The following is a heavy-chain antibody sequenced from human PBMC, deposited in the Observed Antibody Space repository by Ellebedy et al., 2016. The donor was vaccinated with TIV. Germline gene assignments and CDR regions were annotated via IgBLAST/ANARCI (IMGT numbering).Heavy chain of an antibody. CDR1: GGSISSYY. D-gene: IGHD5-12*01. J-gene: IGHJ6*02. CDR3: ARGWRAATMGGYYYYYYGMDV. CDR2: IYYSGST. Sequence: SETLSLTCTVSGGSISSYYWSWIRQPPGKGLEWIGYIYYSGSTNYNPSLKSRVTISVDTSKNQFSLKLSSVTAADTAVYYCARGWRAATMGGYYYYYYGMDVWGQGTTVTVSS. V-gene: IGHV4-59*01.